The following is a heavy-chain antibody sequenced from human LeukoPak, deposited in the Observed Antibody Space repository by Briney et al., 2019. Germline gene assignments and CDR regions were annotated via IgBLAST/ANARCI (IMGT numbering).Heavy chain of an antibody. D-gene: IGHD2-15*01. Sequence: SETLSLTCTVSGGSISSYYWSWIRQPPGKGLEWIGYLYYSGNTNYNPSLKSRVTISLDTSKNQFSLKLSSVTAADTAVYYCARLYSYDCSGGRCYGNYYYYYMDVSGKGTTVTVSS. V-gene: IGHV4-59*08. CDR3: ARLYSYDCSGGRCYGNYYYYYMDV. J-gene: IGHJ6*03. CDR2: LYYSGNT. CDR1: GGSISSYY.